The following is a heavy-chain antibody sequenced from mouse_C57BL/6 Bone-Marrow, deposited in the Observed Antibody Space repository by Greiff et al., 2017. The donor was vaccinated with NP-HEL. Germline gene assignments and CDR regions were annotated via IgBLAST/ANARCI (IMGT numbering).Heavy chain of an antibody. J-gene: IGHJ1*03. CDR3: ARRRYFDV. V-gene: IGHV5-6*02. CDR1: GFTFSSYG. Sequence: DVKLVESGGDLVKPGGSLKLSCAASGFTFSSYGMSWVRQTPDKRLEWVATISSGGSYTYYPDSVKGRFTISRDNAKNTLYLQVSSLKSEDTAMYYCARRRYFDVWGTGTTVTVSS. CDR2: ISSGGSYT.